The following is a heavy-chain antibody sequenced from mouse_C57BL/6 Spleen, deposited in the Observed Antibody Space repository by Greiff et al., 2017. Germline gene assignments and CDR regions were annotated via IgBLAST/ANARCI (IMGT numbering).Heavy chain of an antibody. CDR1: GYTFTGYW. J-gene: IGHJ4*01. CDR3: ARTGSYYAMDY. CDR2: ILPGGGST. V-gene: IGHV1-9*01. Sequence: QVQLQQSGAELMKPGASVKLSCKATGYTFTGYWIEWVKQRPGHGLEWIGEILPGGGSTNYNEKFKGKATFTADTSSNTAYMQLSSLTTEDSAIYYCARTGSYYAMDYWGQGTSVTVSS.